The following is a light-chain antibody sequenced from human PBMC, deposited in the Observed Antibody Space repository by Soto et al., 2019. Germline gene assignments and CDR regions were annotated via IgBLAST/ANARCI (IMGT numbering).Light chain of an antibody. Sequence: QSVLTQPPSVSGAPGQRVTISCTGSSSNIGAGYDVHWYQQLPGTAPKLLIYGNSNRSSGVPDRFSGSKSGTSASLAITGFQAEDEADYYCQSYDSSLNGRVFGTGTKVTVL. CDR3: QSYDSSLNGRV. J-gene: IGLJ1*01. CDR1: SSNIGAGYD. CDR2: GNS. V-gene: IGLV1-40*01.